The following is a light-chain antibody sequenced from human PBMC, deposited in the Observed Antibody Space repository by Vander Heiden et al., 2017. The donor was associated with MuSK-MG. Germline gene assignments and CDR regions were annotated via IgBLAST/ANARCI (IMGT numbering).Light chain of an antibody. CDR1: QSVLYSSNSRNY. CDR3: LQDDNIPQT. V-gene: IGKV4-1*01. Sequence: DIVMTQSPDSLAVSLGERAIINCKSSQSVLYSSNSRNYLAWYQQRPGQPPKLLIYWASTRESGVPDPFSRTGSGTDFTLTISVLQAEDVALYYCLQDDNIPQTFGQGTKVEIK. CDR2: WAS. J-gene: IGKJ1*01.